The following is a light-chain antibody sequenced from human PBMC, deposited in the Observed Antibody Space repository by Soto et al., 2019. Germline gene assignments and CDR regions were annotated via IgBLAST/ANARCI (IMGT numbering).Light chain of an antibody. CDR3: QSYDSSLSGWV. CDR2: GNS. CDR1: SPNIGAGYD. Sequence: QSVLTQPPSVSGAPGQRVTTSCTGSSPNIGAGYDVHWYQQLPGTAPKLLIYGNSNRPSGVPDRFSGSKSGTSASLAITGLQAEDEADYYCQSYDSSLSGWVFGGGTKVTVL. J-gene: IGLJ2*01. V-gene: IGLV1-40*01.